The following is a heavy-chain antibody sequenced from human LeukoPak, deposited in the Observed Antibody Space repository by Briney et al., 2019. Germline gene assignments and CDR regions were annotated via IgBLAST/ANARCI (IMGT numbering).Heavy chain of an antibody. CDR3: ATDGAGFDT. J-gene: IGHJ5*02. CDR2: INIGGTNT. Sequence: AGGSLRLSCAASGFTFNNYYMTWIRQAPGKGLEWLSYINIGGTNTHYADSVKGRFTISRDNAKKSLYLEMNNLRAEDTAVYYCATDGAGFDTWGQGVLVTVSS. V-gene: IGHV3-11*01. CDR1: GFTFNNYY.